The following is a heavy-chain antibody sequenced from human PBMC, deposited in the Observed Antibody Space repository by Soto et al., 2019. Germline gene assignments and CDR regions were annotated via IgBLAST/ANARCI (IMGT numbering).Heavy chain of an antibody. Sequence: PSETLSLTCTVSGGSISSSSYYWGWIRQPPGKGLEWIGSIYYSGSTYYNPSLKSRVTISVDTSKNQFSLKLSSVTAADTAVYYCARRSGYYRYFDYWGQGTLVTVSS. D-gene: IGHD3-22*01. J-gene: IGHJ4*02. CDR1: GGSISSSSYY. V-gene: IGHV4-39*01. CDR2: IYYSGST. CDR3: ARRSGYYRYFDY.